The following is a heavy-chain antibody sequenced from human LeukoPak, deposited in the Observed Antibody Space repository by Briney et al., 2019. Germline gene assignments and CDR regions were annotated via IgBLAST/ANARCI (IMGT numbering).Heavy chain of an antibody. J-gene: IGHJ3*02. CDR3: ARTYYYDSSGYIDAFDI. CDR2: INAGNGNT. V-gene: IGHV1-3*01. D-gene: IGHD3-22*01. Sequence: ASVKVSCKASGYTFTSYAMHWVRQAPGQRLEWMGWINAGNGNTKYSQKFQGRVTITRDTSASTAYMELGSLRSEDTAVYYCARTYYYDSSGYIDAFDIWGQGTMVTVSS. CDR1: GYTFTSYA.